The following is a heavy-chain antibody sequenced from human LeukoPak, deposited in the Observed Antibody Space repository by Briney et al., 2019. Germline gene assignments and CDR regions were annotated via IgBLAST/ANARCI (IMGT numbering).Heavy chain of an antibody. J-gene: IGHJ4*02. V-gene: IGHV3-23*01. CDR3: AKTERDRYYFDS. CDR2: ISGSGDST. CDR1: GFTFSAYA. Sequence: GGSLRLSCAASGFTFSAYAMNWVRRAPGKGLEWVSISGSGDSTYYADSVKGRFTISRDNSQNTLYLQMSSLRADDTAVYYCAKTERDRYYFDSWGQGTLVTVSS.